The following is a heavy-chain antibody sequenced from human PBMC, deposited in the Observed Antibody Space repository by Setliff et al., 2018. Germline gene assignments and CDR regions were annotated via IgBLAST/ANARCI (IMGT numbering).Heavy chain of an antibody. J-gene: IGHJ3*02. Sequence: GGSLRLPCAASGFAFTNYWINWVRQAPGKGLEGVANIKQDECERHYVGSVKGRFTISRDNARNSVYLQMNSLRAEDAAVYYCAKPRTGGYCSSTSCHRGDAFDIWGQGTMVTVSS. V-gene: IGHV3-7*01. CDR1: GFAFTNYW. CDR2: IKQDECER. CDR3: AKPRTGGYCSSTSCHRGDAFDI. D-gene: IGHD2-2*01.